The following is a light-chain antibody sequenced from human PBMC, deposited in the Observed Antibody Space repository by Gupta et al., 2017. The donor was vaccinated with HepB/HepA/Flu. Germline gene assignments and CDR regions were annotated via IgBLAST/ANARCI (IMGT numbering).Light chain of an antibody. CDR1: QSIRSN. Sequence: EIVMTQSPATLSVSPGERATLSCRASQSIRSNLAWYHQKPGQPPRLLIYGASTRDTGIPARFSGSGYGTEFTLTISSRQSEDFAIYYCQQYKNWPPLTFGGGTKVEIK. V-gene: IGKV3-15*01. J-gene: IGKJ4*01. CDR3: QQYKNWPPLT. CDR2: GAS.